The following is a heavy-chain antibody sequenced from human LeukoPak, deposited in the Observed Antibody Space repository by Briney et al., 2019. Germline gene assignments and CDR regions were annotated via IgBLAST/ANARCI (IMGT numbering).Heavy chain of an antibody. CDR1: GYSFTGYY. V-gene: IGHV1-2*02. Sequence: ASVKVSCKASGYSFTGYYMHWVRQAPGQGLEWMGWINPNSGGTKYAQKFQGRVTMTRATSISTAYMELSRLRSDDTAVYYCTKTSTLTYSSGYYEENWFDPWGQGTLVTVSS. J-gene: IGHJ5*02. CDR2: INPNSGGT. D-gene: IGHD6-19*01. CDR3: TKTSTLTYSSGYYEENWFDP.